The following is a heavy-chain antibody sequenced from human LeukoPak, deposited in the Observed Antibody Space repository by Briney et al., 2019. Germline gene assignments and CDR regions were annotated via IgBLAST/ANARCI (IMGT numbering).Heavy chain of an antibody. J-gene: IGHJ3*02. V-gene: IGHV4-38-2*01. D-gene: IGHD3-3*01. CDR2: IYHSGST. Sequence: KSSETLSLTSAVSGYSIRSGYYWGWIRRPPGKGLESIGSIYHSGSTYYNPSLKSRVTISVDTSKNQFSLKLSSVTAADTAVYYCARSITMFGVVWDAFDIWGQGTMVTVSS. CDR1: GYSIRSGYY. CDR3: ARSITMFGVVWDAFDI.